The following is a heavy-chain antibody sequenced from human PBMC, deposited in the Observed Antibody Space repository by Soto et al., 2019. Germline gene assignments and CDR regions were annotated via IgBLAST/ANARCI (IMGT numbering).Heavy chain of an antibody. Sequence: EVQLVESGGGLVQPGGSLRLSCVGSGFTLSSYWMSWARQAPGKGLEWLANIKQDGSEQHHVDSVKGSFSISRNNAQNSLFLHMSSLRDEDTAVYYCARGSSLKYWGQGTLVTVSS. CDR2: IKQDGSEQ. V-gene: IGHV3-7*01. CDR3: ARGSSLKY. J-gene: IGHJ4*02. D-gene: IGHD6-13*01. CDR1: GFTLSSYW.